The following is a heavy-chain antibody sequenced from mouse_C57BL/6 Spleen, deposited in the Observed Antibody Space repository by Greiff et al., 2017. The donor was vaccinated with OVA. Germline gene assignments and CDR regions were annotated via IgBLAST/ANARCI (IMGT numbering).Heavy chain of an antibody. Sequence: EVQLQQSGAELVRPGASVKLSCTASGFNIKDYYMHWVKQRPEQGLEWIGRIDPEDGDTEYAPKFQGKATMTADTSSNTAYLQLSSLTSEDTAVYYCTTPYYYGSSPWFAYWGQGTLGTVSA. J-gene: IGHJ3*01. V-gene: IGHV14-1*01. D-gene: IGHD1-1*01. CDR2: IDPEDGDT. CDR1: GFNIKDYY. CDR3: TTPYYYGSSPWFAY.